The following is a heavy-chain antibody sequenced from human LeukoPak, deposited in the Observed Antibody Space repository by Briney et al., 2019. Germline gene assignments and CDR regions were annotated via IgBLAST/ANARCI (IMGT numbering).Heavy chain of an antibody. Sequence: ASVKVSCKASGYTFTGYYMHWVRQAPGQGLEWMGWINPNSGGTNYAQKFQGRVTMTRDTSISTAYMGLSRLRSDDTAVYYCARDENTYYYDSSGYYSDWGQGTLVTVSS. J-gene: IGHJ4*02. CDR1: GYTFTGYY. D-gene: IGHD3-22*01. CDR3: ARDENTYYYDSSGYYSD. V-gene: IGHV1-2*02. CDR2: INPNSGGT.